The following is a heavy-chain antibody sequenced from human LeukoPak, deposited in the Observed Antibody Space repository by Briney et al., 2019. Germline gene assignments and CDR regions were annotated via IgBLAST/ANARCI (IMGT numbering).Heavy chain of an antibody. CDR2: IIPIFGTA. Sequence: SVKVSCKASGGTFSSYAISWVRQAPGQGLEWMRGIIPIFGTANYAQKFQGRVTITTDESTSTAYMELSSLRSEDTAVYYCAREYDSSGSPFDYWGQGTLVTVSS. J-gene: IGHJ4*02. CDR1: GGTFSSYA. D-gene: IGHD3-22*01. CDR3: AREYDSSGSPFDY. V-gene: IGHV1-69*05.